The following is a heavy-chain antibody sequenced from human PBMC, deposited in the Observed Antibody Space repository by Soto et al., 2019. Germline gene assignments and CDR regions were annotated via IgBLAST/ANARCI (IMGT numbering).Heavy chain of an antibody. J-gene: IGHJ4*02. CDR1: GGSITNGSYY. D-gene: IGHD4-17*01. V-gene: IGHV4-39*01. Sequence: SETLSLTCTVSGGSITNGSYYWGWIRQPPGKGLEWIGSLYNSGSTYNNPSLKSRVTISVDTTKNQFSLKLTSVTAADTAVYYCARGSTTEKVDSWGQGTLVTVSS. CDR3: ARGSTTEKVDS. CDR2: LYNSGST.